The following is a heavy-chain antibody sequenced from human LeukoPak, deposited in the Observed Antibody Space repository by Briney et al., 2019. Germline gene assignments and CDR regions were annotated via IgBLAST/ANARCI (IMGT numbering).Heavy chain of an antibody. CDR2: ISAYNGNT. V-gene: IGHV1-18*01. CDR3: ARDAPSGYYPYYYYYYMDV. D-gene: IGHD3-22*01. CDR1: GHTFTSYG. J-gene: IGHJ6*03. Sequence: ASVKVSCKASGHTFTSYGISWVRQAPGQGLEWMGWISAYNGNTNYAQKLQGRVTMTTDTSTSTAYMELRSLRSDDTTVYYCARDAPSGYYPYYYYYYMDVWGKGTTVTVSS.